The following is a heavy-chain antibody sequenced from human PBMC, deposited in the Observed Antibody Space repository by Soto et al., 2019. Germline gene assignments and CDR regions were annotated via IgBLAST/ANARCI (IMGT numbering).Heavy chain of an antibody. V-gene: IGHV3-53*01. J-gene: IGHJ4*02. D-gene: IGHD2-21*02. CDR1: GFNVSSDY. Sequence: GGSLRLSCAASGFNVSSDYMNWFRQTAGKGLEWVASIYSGETTYYADSVRGRFTISSDKSKNTLYFQLSSLRIEDTAVYYCTRDGRGLGRLSLFEYWGQGVLVTVSS. CDR3: TRDGRGLGRLSLFEY. CDR2: IYSGETT.